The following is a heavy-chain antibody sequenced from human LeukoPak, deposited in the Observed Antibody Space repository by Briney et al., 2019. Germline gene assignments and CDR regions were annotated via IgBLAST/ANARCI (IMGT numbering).Heavy chain of an antibody. J-gene: IGHJ4*02. CDR3: AKDRDGYNYFDY. Sequence: PGGSLRLSCAASGFTFDDYTMHWVRQAPGKGLEWVSGISWNSGSIGYADSVKGRFTISRDNAKNSLYLQMSSLRAEDTALYYCAKDRDGYNYFDYWGQGTLVTVSS. V-gene: IGHV3-9*01. D-gene: IGHD5-24*01. CDR2: ISWNSGSI. CDR1: GFTFDDYT.